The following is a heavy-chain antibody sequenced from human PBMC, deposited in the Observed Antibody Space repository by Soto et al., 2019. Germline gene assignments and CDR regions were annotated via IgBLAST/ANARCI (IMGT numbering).Heavy chain of an antibody. CDR1: GYTFTNYA. CDR3: ARGRSPPRYSSAWDYYFDY. V-gene: IGHV1-18*01. CDR2: ISAYNGNT. D-gene: IGHD6-19*01. Sequence: QVLLVQSGAEVKKPGASVKVSCKTSGYTFTNYAMNWVRQAPGQGLEWMGWISAYNGNTEYAQRLQGRVTMTTDTSTSTAYLELRSPRSDDTAVYYCARGRSPPRYSSAWDYYFDYWGQGTLVTVSS. J-gene: IGHJ4*02.